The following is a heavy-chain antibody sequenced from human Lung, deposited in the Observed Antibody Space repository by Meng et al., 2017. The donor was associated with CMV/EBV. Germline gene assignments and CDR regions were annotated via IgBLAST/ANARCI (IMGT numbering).Heavy chain of an antibody. D-gene: IGHD1-26*01. V-gene: IGHV3-30*02. CDR3: AKFLSWEPDDAFDI. CDR1: GFTFSRYD. J-gene: IGHJ3*02. Sequence: GGSXRLXCAASGFTFSRYDMHWVRQAPGKGLEWVAFMRHDGSNHYYADSVKGRFTISRDNSKNTLYLKMNSLRAEDTAVYYCAKFLSWEPDDAFDIWGQGTXVTVSS. CDR2: MRHDGSNH.